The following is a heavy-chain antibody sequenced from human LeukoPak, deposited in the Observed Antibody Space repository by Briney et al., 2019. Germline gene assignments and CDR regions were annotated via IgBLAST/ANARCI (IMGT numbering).Heavy chain of an antibody. CDR2: ISSSGGTI. Sequence: GGSLRLSCAASGFTFRSYEMHGVREAPGKGVEWVSYISSSGGTIYYADSVKGRFTIYRENAKNSLYLQMNSLRAEDTAVYYCARSRIAVAANDAFDIWGQGTMVTDSS. CDR1: GFTFRSYE. V-gene: IGHV3-48*03. D-gene: IGHD6-19*01. J-gene: IGHJ3*02. CDR3: ARSRIAVAANDAFDI.